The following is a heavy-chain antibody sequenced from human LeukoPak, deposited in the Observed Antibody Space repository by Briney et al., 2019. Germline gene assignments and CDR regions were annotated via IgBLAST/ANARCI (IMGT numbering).Heavy chain of an antibody. D-gene: IGHD6-19*01. V-gene: IGHV3-23*01. J-gene: IGHJ4*02. CDR3: AKGASVWYMSECDH. CDR2: ISSSGGST. CDR1: GFTFSSYA. Sequence: PGGALRLSCAASGFTFSSYAMTWVRQAPGKGLEWVSGISSSGGSTYYADSVKGRFTISRDNSKNTFYLQMNSLRVEDTAIYYCAKGASVWYMSECDHWGQGTLVTVSS.